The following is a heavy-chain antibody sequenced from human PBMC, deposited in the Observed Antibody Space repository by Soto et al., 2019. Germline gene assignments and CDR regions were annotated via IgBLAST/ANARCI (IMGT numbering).Heavy chain of an antibody. J-gene: IGHJ4*02. Sequence: EVQLVESGGGLVQPGGSLRLSCAASGFTFSSYSMNWVRQAPGKGLEWVSYINSGSSTIYYADSVKGRFTISRDNAKNSLYLQLHSLRAEDTAVYYCARDKPRSGYEKFDYWGQGTLVTVSS. CDR3: ARDKPRSGYEKFDY. CDR1: GFTFSSYS. V-gene: IGHV3-48*01. D-gene: IGHD3-3*01. CDR2: INSGSSTI.